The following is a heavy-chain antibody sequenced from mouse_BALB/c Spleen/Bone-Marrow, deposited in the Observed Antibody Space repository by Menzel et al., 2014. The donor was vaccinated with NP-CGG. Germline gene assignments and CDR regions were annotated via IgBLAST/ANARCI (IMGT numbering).Heavy chain of an antibody. D-gene: IGHD3-3*01. V-gene: IGHV1S22*01. CDR2: IYPGSGST. CDR3: TRRAHYYAMDY. J-gene: IGHJ4*01. Sequence: LQQPGSELVRPGASVKLSCKASGYTFTSYWMHWVKQRPGQGLEWIGNIYPGSGSTNYDEKFKSRATLTVDTSSSTAYMQLSSLTSEDSAVYYCTRRAHYYAMDYWGQGTSVTVSS. CDR1: GYTFTSYW.